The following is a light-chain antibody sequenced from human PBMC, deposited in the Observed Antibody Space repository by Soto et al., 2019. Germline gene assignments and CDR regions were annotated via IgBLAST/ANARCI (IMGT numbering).Light chain of an antibody. CDR3: QQYYSTPMYT. CDR2: WAS. V-gene: IGKV4-1*01. Sequence: DIVMTQSPDSLAVSLGERATINCKSSQSVLYNSNNKNYLAWYQQKPGQPPRLLISWASTREYGVPDRFSGSGSATDFALTISNLQAEDVAVYYCQQYYSTPMYTFGQGTKLEIK. J-gene: IGKJ2*01. CDR1: QSVLYNSNNKNY.